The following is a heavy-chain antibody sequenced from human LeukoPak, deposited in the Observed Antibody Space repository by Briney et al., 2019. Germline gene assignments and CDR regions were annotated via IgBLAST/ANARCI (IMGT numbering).Heavy chain of an antibody. Sequence: GASVKVSCKASGYTFTGYYMHWVRQAPGQGLEWMGWINPNSGDTNYAQKFQGRVTMTRDTSISTAYMELSRLRSDDTAVYYCARDAWLGTAMVGWFDPWGQGTLVTVSS. CDR3: ARDAWLGTAMVGWFDP. V-gene: IGHV1-2*02. D-gene: IGHD5-18*01. J-gene: IGHJ5*02. CDR2: INPNSGDT. CDR1: GYTFTGYY.